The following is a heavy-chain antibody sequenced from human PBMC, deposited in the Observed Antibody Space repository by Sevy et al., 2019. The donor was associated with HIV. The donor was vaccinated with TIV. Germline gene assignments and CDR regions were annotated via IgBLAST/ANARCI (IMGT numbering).Heavy chain of an antibody. CDR2: ISSSSSYI. D-gene: IGHD6-19*01. J-gene: IGHJ6*02. Sequence: GGSLRLSCAASGFTFSSYSMNWVRQAPGKGLEWVSSISSSSSYIYYADSVKGRFTISRDNAKNPLYLQMNSLRAEDTAVYYCARDLRGGQSHYYYGMDVWGQGTTVTVSS. CDR1: GFTFSSYS. V-gene: IGHV3-21*01. CDR3: ARDLRGGQSHYYYGMDV.